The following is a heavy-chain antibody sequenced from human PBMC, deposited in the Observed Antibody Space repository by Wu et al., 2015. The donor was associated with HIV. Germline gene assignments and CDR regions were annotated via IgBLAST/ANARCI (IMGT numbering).Heavy chain of an antibody. J-gene: IGHJ3*02. CDR1: GGTFSSYA. CDR2: IIPIFSTA. CDR3: ARAPIRSVSQGAFDI. D-gene: IGHD4-11*01. V-gene: IGHV1-69*13. Sequence: QVQLVQSGAEVKKPGSSVKVSCKASGGTFSSYAISWVRQAPGQGLEWMGRIIPIFSTANYALKFQGRVTITADESTSSAYMELSSLRSEDTAMYYCARAPIRSVSQGAFDIVGQGTMVTVSS.